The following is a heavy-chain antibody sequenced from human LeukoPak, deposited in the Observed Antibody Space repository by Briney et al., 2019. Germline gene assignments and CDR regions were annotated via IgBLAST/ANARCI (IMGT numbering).Heavy chain of an antibody. D-gene: IGHD3-9*01. Sequence: SETLSLTCTVSSGSISSRNYYRGWIRQPPGKGLEWIGNMYYSGSTYYNPSLKSRVTMSVDTSKNQFSLKLSSMTAADTAVYYCARLDWETNAFDIWGQGTMVTVSS. CDR2: MYYSGST. CDR3: ARLDWETNAFDI. CDR1: SGSISSRNYY. V-gene: IGHV4-39*01. J-gene: IGHJ3*02.